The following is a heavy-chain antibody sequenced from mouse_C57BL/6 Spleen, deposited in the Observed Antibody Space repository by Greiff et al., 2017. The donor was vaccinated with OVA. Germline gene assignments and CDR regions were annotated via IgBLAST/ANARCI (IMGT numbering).Heavy chain of an antibody. D-gene: IGHD2-12*01. J-gene: IGHJ4*01. CDR2: IYPGSGST. CDR1: GYTFTSYW. Sequence: VQLQQPGAELVKPGASVKMSCKASGYTFTSYWITWVKQRPGQGLEWVGDIYPGSGSTNYNEKFKSKATMTVDTSSSTAYMQLSILTSEDSAVYYCARLHDGAMDYWGQGTSVTVSS. CDR3: ARLHDGAMDY. V-gene: IGHV1-55*01.